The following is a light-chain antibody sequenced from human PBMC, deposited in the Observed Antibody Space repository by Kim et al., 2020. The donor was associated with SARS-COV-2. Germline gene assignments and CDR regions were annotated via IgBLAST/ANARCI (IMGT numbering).Light chain of an antibody. J-gene: IGLJ3*02. CDR1: SSNIGTGYD. CDR3: QSYDSSLSGWV. Sequence: QRVTISCTGSSSNIGTGYDVNWYQQLPGPAPKLLIYGNSNRPSGVPDRFSGSKSGTSASLAITGLQAEDEADYYCQSYDSSLSGWVFGGGTQLTVL. V-gene: IGLV1-40*01. CDR2: GNS.